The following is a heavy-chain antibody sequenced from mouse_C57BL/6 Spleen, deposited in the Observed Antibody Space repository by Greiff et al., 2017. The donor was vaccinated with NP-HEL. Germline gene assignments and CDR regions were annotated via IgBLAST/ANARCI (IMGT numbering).Heavy chain of an antibody. CDR2: IHPNSGSN. Sequence: QVQLQQPGAELVKPGASVKLSCKASGYTFTSYGMHWVKQRPGQGLEWIGMIHPNSGSNNYNEKLKSKAILTVDKSSRTAYMQLRSLTTEDTAVYYCAKTVVAPYYAMDYWGQGTTVTGST. V-gene: IGHV1-64*01. D-gene: IGHD1-1*01. CDR3: AKTVVAPYYAMDY. J-gene: IGHJ4*01. CDR1: GYTFTSYG.